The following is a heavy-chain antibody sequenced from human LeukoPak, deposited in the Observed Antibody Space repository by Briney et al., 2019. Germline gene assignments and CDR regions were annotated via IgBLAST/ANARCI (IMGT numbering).Heavy chain of an antibody. V-gene: IGHV1-69*04. CDR3: AAASAYGSGNWFDP. D-gene: IGHD3-10*01. CDR1: GGTFSSYA. Sequence: SVKVSCKASGGTFSSYAISWVRQAPGQGLEWMGRIIPILGIANYAQKFQGRVTITADKSTSTAYMELSSLRSEDTAVYYCAAASAYGSGNWFDPWGQGTLVTVSS. J-gene: IGHJ5*02. CDR2: IIPILGIA.